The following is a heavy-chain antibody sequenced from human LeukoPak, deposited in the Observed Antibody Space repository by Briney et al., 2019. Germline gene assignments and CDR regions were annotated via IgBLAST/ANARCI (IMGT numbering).Heavy chain of an antibody. J-gene: IGHJ2*01. Sequence: SVKVSCKASGGTFSSYAISWVRQAPGQGLEWMGRIIPIFGTANYAQKFQGRVTITTDESTSTAYMELGSLRSEDTAVYYCARAVVTMIVDWYFDLWGRGTLVTVSS. CDR2: IIPIFGTA. D-gene: IGHD3-22*01. CDR3: ARAVVTMIVDWYFDL. V-gene: IGHV1-69*05. CDR1: GGTFSSYA.